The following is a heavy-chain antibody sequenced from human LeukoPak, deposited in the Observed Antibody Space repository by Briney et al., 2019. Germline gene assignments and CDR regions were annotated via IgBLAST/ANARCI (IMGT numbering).Heavy chain of an antibody. CDR3: ARDDGSYLVDY. J-gene: IGHJ4*02. CDR1: GGSFSGYY. Sequence: SETLSLTCAVYGGSFSGYYWSWIRQPPGKGLEWIGEINHSGSTNYNPSLKSRVTISVDTSKNQFSLKLSSVTAADTAVHYCARDDGSYLVDYWGQGTLVTVSS. CDR2: INHSGST. V-gene: IGHV4-34*01. D-gene: IGHD1-26*01.